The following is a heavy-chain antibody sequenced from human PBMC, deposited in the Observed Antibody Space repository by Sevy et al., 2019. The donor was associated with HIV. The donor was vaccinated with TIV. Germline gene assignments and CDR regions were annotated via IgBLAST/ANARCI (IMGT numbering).Heavy chain of an antibody. CDR1: GGTFSSYA. CDR3: GSGGSNYAFDY. CDR2: IIPIFGTA. J-gene: IGHJ4*02. V-gene: IGHV1-69*13. D-gene: IGHD4-4*01. Sequence: ASVKVSCKASGGTFSSYAISWVRQAPGQGLEWMGGIIPIFGTANYAQKFQGRVTITADESTSTAYMELSSLRSEDTAVYYCGSGGSNYAFDYWGQGTLVTVSS.